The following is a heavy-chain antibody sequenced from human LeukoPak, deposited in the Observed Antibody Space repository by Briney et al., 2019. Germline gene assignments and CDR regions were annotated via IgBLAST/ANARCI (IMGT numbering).Heavy chain of an antibody. CDR1: GFTFSSYA. J-gene: IGHJ6*02. V-gene: IGHV3-23*01. Sequence: GGSLRLSCAASGFTFSSYAMSWVRQAPGKGLEWVSAISGSGGSTYYADSVKGRFTISRDNSKNTLYLQMNSLRAEDTAVYYCAKDGSNYGGYYYYGMDVWSQGTTVTVSS. CDR2: ISGSGGST. D-gene: IGHD4-11*01. CDR3: AKDGSNYGGYYYYGMDV.